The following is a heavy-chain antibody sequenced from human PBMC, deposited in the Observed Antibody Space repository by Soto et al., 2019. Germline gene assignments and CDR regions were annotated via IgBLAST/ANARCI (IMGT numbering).Heavy chain of an antibody. CDR1: GGTFRSYA. J-gene: IGHJ3*01. CDR2: IIPFLGTQ. V-gene: IGHV1-69*13. Sequence: SVKVSCKASGGTFRSYAISWVRQAPGQGLEWMGGIIPFLGTQIYTQKFQGRVTITADESTATAFMEVRSLRAADTATYYCAGYCSGGGCHVSALVTWGQGPLVTV. D-gene: IGHD2-15*01. CDR3: AGYCSGGGCHVSALVT.